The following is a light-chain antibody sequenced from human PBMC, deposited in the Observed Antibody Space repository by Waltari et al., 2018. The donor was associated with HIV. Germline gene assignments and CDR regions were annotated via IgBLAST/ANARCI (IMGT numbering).Light chain of an antibody. J-gene: IGLJ3*02. CDR1: SSNIGSNP. CDR3: AAWDASLSRWV. V-gene: IGLV1-47*01. Sequence: QSVLTQPPSASGTPGQWVIISCAGISSNIGSNPVSWFQHLPGTAPKFIISMNDRRPSGVPDRFAGPKSGTSASLPIRWLRSEDEADYYCAAWDASLSRWVFGGGTKLTVL. CDR2: MND.